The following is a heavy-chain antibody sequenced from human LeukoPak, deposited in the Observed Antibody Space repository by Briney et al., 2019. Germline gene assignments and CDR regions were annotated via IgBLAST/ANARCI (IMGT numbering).Heavy chain of an antibody. J-gene: IGHJ4*02. CDR3: ARDDNKWFGETIDY. V-gene: IGHV1-18*01. D-gene: IGHD3-10*01. CDR1: GYTFTSYG. Sequence: ASVKLSCKASGYTFTSYGISWVRQAPGQGLEWMGWISAYNGNTNYAQKLQGRVTMTRDTATSTAYMELRSLRSDDTAVYCCARDDNKWFGETIDYWGQGTLVTVSS. CDR2: ISAYNGNT.